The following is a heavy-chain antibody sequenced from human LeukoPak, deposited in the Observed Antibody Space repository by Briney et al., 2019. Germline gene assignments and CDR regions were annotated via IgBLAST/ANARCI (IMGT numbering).Heavy chain of an antibody. CDR1: GFTFSNAW. CDR3: TTVGVVVIAGYYYYYMDV. V-gene: IGHV3-15*01. D-gene: IGHD2-21*01. CDR2: IKSKTDGGTT. J-gene: IGHJ6*03. Sequence: GGSLRLSCAAPGFTFSNAWMSWVRQAPGKGLEWVGRIKSKTDGGTTDYAAPVKGRFTISRDDSKNTLYLQMNSLKTEDTAVYYCTTVGVVVIAGYYYYYMDVWGKGTTVTVSS.